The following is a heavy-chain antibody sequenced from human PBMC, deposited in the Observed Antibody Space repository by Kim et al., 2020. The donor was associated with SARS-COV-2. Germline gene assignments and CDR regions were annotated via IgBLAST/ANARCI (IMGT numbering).Heavy chain of an antibody. CDR2: INHSGSP. CDR1: GESLTNYY. CDR3: TRASKFGGKPAAHRH. V-gene: IGHV4-34*01. Sequence: SETLSLTCAVYGESLTNYYWTWIRRLPGKGLEWIGDINHSGSPNYNPSLKSRVAISVATSKNQFSLKLTSVTAADTGVYYCTRASKFGGKPAAHRHWGQGTLVTVSS. D-gene: IGHD2-2*01. J-gene: IGHJ4*02.